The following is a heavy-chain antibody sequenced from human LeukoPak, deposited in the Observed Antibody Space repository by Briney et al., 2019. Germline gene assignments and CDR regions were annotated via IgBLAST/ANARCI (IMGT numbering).Heavy chain of an antibody. D-gene: IGHD3-22*01. V-gene: IGHV1-8*01. CDR1: GYTFTSYD. J-gene: IGHJ6*02. CDR3: ARGIDSSGYYHHPYYYYYGMDV. CDR2: MNPNSGNT. Sequence: GASVKVSCKASGYTFTSYDINWVRQATGQGLEWMGWMNPNSGNTGYAQKFQGRVTMTRNTSISTAYMELSSLRSEDTAVYYCARGIDSSGYYHHPYYYYYGMDVWGQGTTVTVSS.